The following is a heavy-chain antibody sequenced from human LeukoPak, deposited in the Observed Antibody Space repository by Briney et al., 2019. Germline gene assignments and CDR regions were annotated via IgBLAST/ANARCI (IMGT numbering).Heavy chain of an antibody. J-gene: IGHJ4*02. V-gene: IGHV1-18*01. D-gene: IGHD3-10*01. CDR1: DYTFTSYG. CDR2: INPYNGNT. CDR3: ATNYYGSGTFDY. Sequence: RRASVKVSCKASDYTFTSYGISWVRQAPGQGLEWMGWINPYNGNTNYAQKLQGRVTITADKSTSTAYMELSSLRSEDTAVYYCATNYYGSGTFDYWGQGTLVTVSS.